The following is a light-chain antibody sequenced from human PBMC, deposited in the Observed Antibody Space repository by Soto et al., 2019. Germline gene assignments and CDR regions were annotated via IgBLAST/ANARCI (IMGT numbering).Light chain of an antibody. CDR3: LQHKSYLLVL. J-gene: IGKJ4*01. Sequence: DIQMTQSPSSLSAPVGDRVTITCRASQGMNNDLGWYQQKPGKAPKRLIYATASLQSGVPSRFSDSGSETEFTLTISSLLPEDFATYSSLQHKSYLLVLFGGGTKEQIK. V-gene: IGKV1-17*01. CDR2: ATA. CDR1: QGMNND.